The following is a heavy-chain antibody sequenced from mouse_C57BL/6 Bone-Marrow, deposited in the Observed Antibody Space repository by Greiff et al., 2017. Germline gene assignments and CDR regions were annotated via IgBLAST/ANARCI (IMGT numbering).Heavy chain of an antibody. V-gene: IGHV14-4*01. D-gene: IGHD1-1*01. CDR1: GFNIKDDY. CDR2: IDPENGDT. Sequence: VKLQQSGAELVRPGASVKLSCTASGFNIKDDYMHWVKQRPEQGLEWIGWIDPENGDTEYASKFQGKATITADTSSNTAYLQLSSLTSEDTAVYYCTLIYYYGSRCAYWGQGTLVTVSA. J-gene: IGHJ3*01. CDR3: TLIYYYGSRCAY.